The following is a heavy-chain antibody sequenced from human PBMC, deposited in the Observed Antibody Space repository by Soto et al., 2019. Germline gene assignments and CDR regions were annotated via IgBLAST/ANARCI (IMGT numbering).Heavy chain of an antibody. CDR2: IFYSGPT. D-gene: IGHD3-16*01. V-gene: IGHV4-31*03. CDR3: ARDRVMLTFGGASEEWCIES. Sequence: SETLSLTCTVSGDSITSGVHYWSWIRQLPGKGLEWIGYIFYSGPTYYNPSLKSRVTISVDTSKNQFSLKLNSVTAADTAVYYCARDRVMLTFGGASEEWCIESWGQGTLVT. J-gene: IGHJ4*02. CDR1: GDSITSGVHY.